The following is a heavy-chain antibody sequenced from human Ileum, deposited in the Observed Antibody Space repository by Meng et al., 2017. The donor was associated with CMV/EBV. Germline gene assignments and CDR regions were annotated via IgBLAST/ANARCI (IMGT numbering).Heavy chain of an antibody. CDR1: GFSVSEYE. Sequence: GESLKISCAASGFSVSEYEMNWVRQAPGKGLEWVSLITSSGNTQYYADSVEGRFTISRDNAKNSLVLQMSSLRAEDTAVYYCARRVVVPAAPYYFDSWGQGTLVTVSS. CDR3: ARRVVVPAAPYYFDS. V-gene: IGHV3-48*03. D-gene: IGHD2-2*01. J-gene: IGHJ4*02. CDR2: ITSSGNTQ.